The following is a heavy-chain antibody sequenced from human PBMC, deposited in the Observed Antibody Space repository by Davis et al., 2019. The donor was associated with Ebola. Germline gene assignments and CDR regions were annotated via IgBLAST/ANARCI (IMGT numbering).Heavy chain of an antibody. D-gene: IGHD6-19*01. CDR3: AKGGYTSGKDAFDI. CDR1: GFTFKDYW. V-gene: IGHV3-74*01. CDR2: IDSDGTST. J-gene: IGHJ3*02. Sequence: GESLKISCAAPGFTFKDYWMYWVRQGPGKGLVWVSRIDSDGTSTAYAEFVTGRFTISRDNSKNTLYLQMNSLRAEDTAVYYCAKGGYTSGKDAFDIWGQGTMVTVSS.